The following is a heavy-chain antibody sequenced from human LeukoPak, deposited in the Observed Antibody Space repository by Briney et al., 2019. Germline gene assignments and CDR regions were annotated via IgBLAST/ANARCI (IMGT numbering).Heavy chain of an antibody. J-gene: IGHJ4*02. CDR3: AKDTVVHLEWLLYSSFDY. CDR1: GFTFSSYA. CDR2: ISGSGGST. D-gene: IGHD3-3*01. Sequence: GGSLRLSCAASGFTFSSYAMSWVRQAPGKGLEWVSAISGSGGSTYYADSVKGRFTISRDNSKNTLYLQMNSLRAEDRAVYYCAKDTVVHLEWLLYSSFDYWGQGTLVTVSS. V-gene: IGHV3-23*01.